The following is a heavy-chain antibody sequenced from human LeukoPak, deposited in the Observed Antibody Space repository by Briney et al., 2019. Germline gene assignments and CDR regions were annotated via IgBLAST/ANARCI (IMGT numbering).Heavy chain of an antibody. CDR1: GGSMNSYY. CDR2: IYSSGST. V-gene: IGHV4-59*01. J-gene: IGHJ6*02. Sequence: PSETLSPTCTVSGGSMNSYYWSWIRQPPGKGLEWIGYIYSSGSTNYNPSLKSRVTISVDTSKNQFSLRVSSVTAADTVVYYCGRGFGSGYDYPTYFYGMDLWGQGTTVTVSS. CDR3: GRGFGSGYDYPTYFYGMDL. D-gene: IGHD5-12*01.